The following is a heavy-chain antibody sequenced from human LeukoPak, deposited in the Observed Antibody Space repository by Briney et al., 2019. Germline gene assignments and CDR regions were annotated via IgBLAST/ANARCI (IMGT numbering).Heavy chain of an antibody. D-gene: IGHD4-17*01. Sequence: RGSLRLSCAASGYTFSSFAMTWVRQAPGKGLEWLSGMNESGDRTYYGDSVKGRFTISRDNSKNTLYLQMNSLRAEDTAIYYCAKVTVTTAWALGYWGQGTLVTVSS. CDR3: AKVTVTTAWALGY. V-gene: IGHV3-23*01. CDR2: MNESGDRT. CDR1: GYTFSSFA. J-gene: IGHJ4*02.